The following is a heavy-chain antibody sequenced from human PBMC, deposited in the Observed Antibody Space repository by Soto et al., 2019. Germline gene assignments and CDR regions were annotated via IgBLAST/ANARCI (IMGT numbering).Heavy chain of an antibody. Sequence: SETLSLTCTVSGGSISSSSYYWGWIRQPPGKGLEWIGSIYYSGGTYYNPSLKSRVTISVDTSKNQFSLKLSSVTAADTAVYYCARLRAYYYGMDVWGQGTTVTVSS. J-gene: IGHJ6*02. CDR2: IYYSGGT. CDR3: ARLRAYYYGMDV. V-gene: IGHV4-39*01. CDR1: GGSISSSSYY.